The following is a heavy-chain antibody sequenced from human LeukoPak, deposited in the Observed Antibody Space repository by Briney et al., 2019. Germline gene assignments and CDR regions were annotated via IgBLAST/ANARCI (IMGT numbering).Heavy chain of an antibody. V-gene: IGHV4-59*01. D-gene: IGHD5-24*01. J-gene: IGHJ4*02. CDR1: GGSISSYY. CDR2: IYYSGST. CDR3: ARGRGMAGFDY. Sequence: SETLSLTCTVSGGSISSYYWSWIRQPPGKGLEWIGYIYYSGSTNYNPSLKSRVTISVDTSKNQFSLKLSSVTAADTAVYYCARGRGMAGFDYWGQGTLVTVSS.